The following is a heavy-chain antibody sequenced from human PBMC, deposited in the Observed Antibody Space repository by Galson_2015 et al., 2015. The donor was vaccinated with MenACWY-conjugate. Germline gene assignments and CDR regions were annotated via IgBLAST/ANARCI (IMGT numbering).Heavy chain of an antibody. CDR3: ARDHNPYYYGSGSDAFDI. CDR2: ISAYNGNT. V-gene: IGHV1-18*01. Sequence: SVKVSCKASGYTFTSYGISWVRQAPGQGLEWMGWISAYNGNTNYAQKLQGRVTMTTDTSTSTAYMELRSLRSDDTAVYYCARDHNPYYYGSGSDAFDIWGQGTMVTVSS. CDR1: GYTFTSYG. D-gene: IGHD3-10*01. J-gene: IGHJ3*02.